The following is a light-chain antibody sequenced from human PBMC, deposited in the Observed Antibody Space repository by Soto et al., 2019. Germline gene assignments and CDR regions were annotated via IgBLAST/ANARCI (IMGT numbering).Light chain of an antibody. J-gene: IGKJ5*01. Sequence: EVVLTQSPVTLSLSPGERATLSCRASQSFRGLLAWYQQKPGQAPSLLIYDAYNRPTGIPPRFSGSGSGTDFTLTISSLEPEDSAVYYCQQRHMWPITFGQGTRLEIK. V-gene: IGKV3-11*01. CDR3: QQRHMWPIT. CDR1: QSFRGL. CDR2: DAY.